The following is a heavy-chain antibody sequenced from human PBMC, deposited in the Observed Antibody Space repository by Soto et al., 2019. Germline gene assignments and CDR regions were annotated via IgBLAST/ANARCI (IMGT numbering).Heavy chain of an antibody. Sequence: GGSLRLSCAACGFTFSSYSMNWVRQAPGKGLEWVSYISSSSSTIYYADSVKGRFTISRDNAKNSLYLQMNSLRAEDTAVYYCAKSYYYDSSGYSGYDAFDIWGQGTMVTVSS. V-gene: IGHV3-48*01. J-gene: IGHJ3*02. CDR3: AKSYYYDSSGYSGYDAFDI. D-gene: IGHD3-22*01. CDR1: GFTFSSYS. CDR2: ISSSSSTI.